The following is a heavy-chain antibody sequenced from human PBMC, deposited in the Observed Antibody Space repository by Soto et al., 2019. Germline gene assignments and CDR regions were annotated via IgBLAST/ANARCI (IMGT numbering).Heavy chain of an antibody. Sequence: GGSLRLSCVASGFTFSSYAMGWVRQAPGKGLEWVSTLSASGSGSYYAESVKGRFTVSRDNSKNTMYLQMNSLRDEDTAVYYCAKNSYGDSWNFGLDVWGQGNTVTVS. CDR1: GFTFSSYA. CDR2: LSASGSGS. D-gene: IGHD4-17*01. CDR3: AKNSYGDSWNFGLDV. J-gene: IGHJ6*02. V-gene: IGHV3-23*01.